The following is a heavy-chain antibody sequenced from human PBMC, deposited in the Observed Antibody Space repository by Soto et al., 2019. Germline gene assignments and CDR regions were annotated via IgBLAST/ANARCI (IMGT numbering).Heavy chain of an antibody. D-gene: IGHD3-10*01. Sequence: SVKLSCRASGGTLSSYAISWVRQAPGQGLEWMGGIIPIFGTANYAQKFRGRVTITADESTSTAYMELSSLRSEDTAVYYCASWYYYGSGTYYYYGMDVWGQGTTVTVSS. CDR1: GGTLSSYA. CDR2: IIPIFGTA. CDR3: ASWYYYGSGTYYYYGMDV. V-gene: IGHV1-69*01. J-gene: IGHJ6*02.